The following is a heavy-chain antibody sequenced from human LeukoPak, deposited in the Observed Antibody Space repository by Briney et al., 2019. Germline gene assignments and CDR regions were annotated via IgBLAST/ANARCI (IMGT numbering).Heavy chain of an antibody. CDR1: GFTFSSYA. CDR3: ARDRTPRVTGAFDI. CDR2: ISYDGSNK. Sequence: GGSLRLSCAASGFTFSSYAMHWVRQAPGKGLEWVAVISYDGSNKYYADSVKGRFTISRDNSKNTLHLQMNSLRAEDTAVYYCARDRTPRVTGAFDIWGQGTMVTVSS. D-gene: IGHD4-17*01. V-gene: IGHV3-30*04. J-gene: IGHJ3*02.